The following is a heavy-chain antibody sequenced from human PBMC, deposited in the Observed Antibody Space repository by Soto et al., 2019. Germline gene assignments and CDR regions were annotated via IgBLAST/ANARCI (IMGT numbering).Heavy chain of an antibody. Sequence: SETLSLTCAVYGGSFSGYYWSWIRQPPGKGLEWIGEINHSGSTNYNPSLKSRVTISVDTSKNQFSLKLSSVTAADTAVYYCARAYRNYHVPFDYWGQGTLVTVSS. V-gene: IGHV4-34*01. D-gene: IGHD4-4*01. CDR2: INHSGST. CDR1: GGSFSGYY. CDR3: ARAYRNYHVPFDY. J-gene: IGHJ4*02.